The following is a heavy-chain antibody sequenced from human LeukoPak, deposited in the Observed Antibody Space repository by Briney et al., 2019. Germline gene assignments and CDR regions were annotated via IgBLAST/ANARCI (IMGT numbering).Heavy chain of an antibody. CDR1: GGSFSGFY. V-gene: IGHV4-34*01. J-gene: IGHJ5*02. CDR2: INYTGST. D-gene: IGHD6-25*01. CDR3: ARVAGYLPTRWFDP. Sequence: SETLSLTCAVYGGSFSGFYWSWIRHVPGKGLEWIGEINYTGSTSYNPSLKSRVTISVDTSQNQFFLLLASVTAADTAVYYCARVAGYLPTRWFDPWGQGTHVTVSS.